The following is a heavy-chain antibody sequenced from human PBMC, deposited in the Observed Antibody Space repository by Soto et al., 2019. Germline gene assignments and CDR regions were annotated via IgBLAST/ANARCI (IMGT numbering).Heavy chain of an antibody. CDR1: GYTFTSFY. CDR3: ARGGSVAVITDGFDF. V-gene: IGHV1-46*01. J-gene: IGHJ4*02. CDR2: INPSSGGT. Sequence: QVQLEQSGAEVKKPGATVKLSCKASGYTFTSFYMHWVRQAPGQGLEWVGIINPSSGGTSNAQQSQGRVTVTRDTSTRTVEMELRSLRSEDTAVYFCARGGSVAVITDGFDFWGQGTLVTVSS. D-gene: IGHD2-21*01.